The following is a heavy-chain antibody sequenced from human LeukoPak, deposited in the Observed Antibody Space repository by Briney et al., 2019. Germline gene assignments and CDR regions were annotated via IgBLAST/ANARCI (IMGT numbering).Heavy chain of an antibody. CDR1: GGSISSSSYY. J-gene: IGHJ4*02. V-gene: IGHV4-39*07. CDR3: ARGAPPQN. CDR2: VYYTGPS. Sequence: SETLSLTCTVSGGSISSSSYYWGGIRQPPGKGLEWIGSVYYTGPSYYNPSLKSRVTISIDTSKKHFSLKLTSVTAADTAVYYCARGAPPQNWGQGTLVAVSS.